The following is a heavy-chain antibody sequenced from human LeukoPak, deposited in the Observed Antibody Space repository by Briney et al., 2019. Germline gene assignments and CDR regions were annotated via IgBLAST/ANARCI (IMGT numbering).Heavy chain of an antibody. J-gene: IGHJ5*02. V-gene: IGHV1-8*03. CDR3: ARPAVGRYGSGSYWFDP. Sequence: GSVKVSCKASGYTFTSYDINWVRQATGQGLEWMGWMNPNSGNTGYAQKFQGRVTITRDTSASTAYMELSSLRSEDTAVYYCARPAVGRYGSGSYWFDPWGQGTLVTVSS. CDR2: MNPNSGNT. CDR1: GYTFTSYD. D-gene: IGHD3-10*01.